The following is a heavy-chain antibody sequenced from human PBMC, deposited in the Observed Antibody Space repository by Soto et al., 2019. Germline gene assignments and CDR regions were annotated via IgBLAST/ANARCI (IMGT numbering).Heavy chain of an antibody. CDR2: IGGSGDST. J-gene: IGHJ4*02. D-gene: IGHD5-18*01. V-gene: IGHV3-23*01. CDR1: GLTFTTKA. Sequence: EVQLLESGGGLVQPGGSLGLSGAASGLTFTTKAISWSPQAPGKGLEGVSAIGGSGDSTYYAAPVKGRFTISRDNSKNTLYLQMSSLRAEDTAVYYCARTLYSYGTDYWGQGTLVTVSS. CDR3: ARTLYSYGTDY.